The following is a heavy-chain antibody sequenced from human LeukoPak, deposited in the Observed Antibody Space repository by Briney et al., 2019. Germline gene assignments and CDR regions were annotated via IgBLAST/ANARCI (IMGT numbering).Heavy chain of an antibody. CDR1: GGSISSGGYY. CDR3: ARFYGSGSYSTPDAFDI. Sequence: PSETLSLTCTVSGGSISSGGYYWGWIRQHPGKGLEWIGYIYYSGSTYYNPSLKSRVTISVDTSKNQFSLKLSSVTAADTAVYYCARFYGSGSYSTPDAFDIWGQGTMVTVSS. CDR2: IYYSGST. J-gene: IGHJ3*02. V-gene: IGHV4-31*03. D-gene: IGHD3-10*01.